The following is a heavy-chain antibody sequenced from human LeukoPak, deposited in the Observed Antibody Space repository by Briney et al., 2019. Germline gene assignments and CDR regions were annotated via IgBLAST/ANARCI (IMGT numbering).Heavy chain of an antibody. CDR1: GFTVSSNY. Sequence: GGSLRLSCAASGFTVSSNYMTWIRQTPGRGLEWVSVIYSDGTTKYADSAKGRFTISRDNSKSMVYLQMDRLRAEDTAVYYCARCKGGWSDHFYGMDVWGQGTTVTVSS. V-gene: IGHV3-53*01. J-gene: IGHJ6*02. CDR3: ARCKGGWSDHFYGMDV. CDR2: IYSDGTT. D-gene: IGHD6-19*01.